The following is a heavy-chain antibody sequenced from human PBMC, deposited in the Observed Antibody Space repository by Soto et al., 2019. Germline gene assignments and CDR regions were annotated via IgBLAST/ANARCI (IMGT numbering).Heavy chain of an antibody. CDR3: ARSAHIVVVPYSFDY. Sequence: PSLTCAVSGYSISSGYYWGWIRQPPGKGLEWIGSIYHSGSTYYNPSLKSRVTISVDTSKNQFSLKLSSVTAADTAVYYCARSAHIVVVPYSFDYWGQGTLVTVSS. J-gene: IGHJ4*02. V-gene: IGHV4-38-2*01. D-gene: IGHD2-2*01. CDR2: IYHSGST. CDR1: GYSISSGYY.